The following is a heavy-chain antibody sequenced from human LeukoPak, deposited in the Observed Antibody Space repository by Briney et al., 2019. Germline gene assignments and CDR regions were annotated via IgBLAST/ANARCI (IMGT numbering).Heavy chain of an antibody. V-gene: IGHV3-23*01. CDR2: ISGSGGST. J-gene: IGHJ4*02. CDR3: GKDRFNSYGYDY. CDR1: GFTFSSYG. D-gene: IGHD5-18*01. Sequence: GGSLRLSCAASGFTFSSYGMHWVRQAPGKGLEWVSAISGSGGSTYYADSVKGRFTLSRDNSKNTLYLQMNSLRAEDTAVYYCGKDRFNSYGYDYWGQGTLVTVSS.